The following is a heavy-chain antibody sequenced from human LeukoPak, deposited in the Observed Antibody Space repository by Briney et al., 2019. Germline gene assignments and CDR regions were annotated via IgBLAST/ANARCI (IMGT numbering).Heavy chain of an antibody. CDR3: AKDGVGATATQH. CDR1: GFTFSSYG. V-gene: IGHV3-30*02. D-gene: IGHD1-26*01. J-gene: IGHJ1*01. CDR2: IRYDGSNK. Sequence: GGSLRFSCAASGFTFSSYGMHWVRQAPGKGLEWVAFIRYDGSNKYYADSVKGRFTISRDNSKNTLYLQMNSLRAEDTAVYYCAKDGVGATATQHWGQGTLVTVSS.